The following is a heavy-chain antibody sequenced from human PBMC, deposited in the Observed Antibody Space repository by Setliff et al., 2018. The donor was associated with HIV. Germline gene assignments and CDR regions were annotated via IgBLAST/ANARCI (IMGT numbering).Heavy chain of an antibody. CDR3: AATIKPPHYFDY. CDR1: GFSLSTSGVG. J-gene: IGHJ4*02. D-gene: IGHD5-12*01. V-gene: IGHV2-5*01. CDR2: IYWNDDR. Sequence: SGPTLVNPTPTLTLTCTFSGFSLSTSGVGVGWIRQPPGKALEWLALIYWNDDRRYSPSLNSRLTITKDTSKNQVVLTMTNMEPVDTATYYCAATIKPPHYFDYWGQGTLVTVSS.